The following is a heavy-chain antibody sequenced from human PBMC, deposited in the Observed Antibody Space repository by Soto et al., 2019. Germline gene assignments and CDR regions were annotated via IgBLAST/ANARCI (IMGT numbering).Heavy chain of an antibody. D-gene: IGHD5-12*01. CDR3: ARQGLAYQGRYRDYYYGMDV. J-gene: IGHJ6*02. V-gene: IGHV4-39*01. CDR2: IYYSGST. Sequence: PSETLSLTCTVSGGSISSSSYYWGWIRQPPGKGLEWIGSIYYSGSTYYNPALKSRVTISVDTSKNQFSLKLSSVTAADTAVYYCARQGLAYQGRYRDYYYGMDVWGQGTTVTVSS. CDR1: GGSISSSSYY.